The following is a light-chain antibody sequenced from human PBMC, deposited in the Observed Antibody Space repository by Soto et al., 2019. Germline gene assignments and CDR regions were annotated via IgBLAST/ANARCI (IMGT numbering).Light chain of an antibody. Sequence: QSVLTQPASVSGSPGQSITISCTGNSSDVGGYNYVSWYQQHPGKAPKLMIYDVSNRPSGVSNRFSGSKSGNTASLTISGLQAEDEADYYCSSYTSSSTLNYVFGTGTRSPS. V-gene: IGLV2-14*01. J-gene: IGLJ1*01. CDR2: DVS. CDR3: SSYTSSSTLNYV. CDR1: SSDVGGYNY.